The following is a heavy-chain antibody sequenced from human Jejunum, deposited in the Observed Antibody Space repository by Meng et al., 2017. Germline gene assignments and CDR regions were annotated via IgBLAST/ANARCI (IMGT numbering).Heavy chain of an antibody. CDR3: ARGAGWYPS. J-gene: IGHJ5*02. D-gene: IGHD6-19*01. CDR2: IYYTGKT. V-gene: IGHV4-59*01. Sequence: QEQLQEAGRGLGKRSETRPLTCTVSGGSISNDYWSWLRQPPGKGPEWLANIYYTGKTNYNPSLKSRLTISIDTSKNQFSLKLNSVTAADTAVYYCARGAGWYPSWGQGTLVTVSS. CDR1: GGSISNDY.